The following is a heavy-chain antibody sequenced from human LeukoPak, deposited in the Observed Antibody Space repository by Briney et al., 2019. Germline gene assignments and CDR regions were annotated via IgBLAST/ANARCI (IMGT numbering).Heavy chain of an antibody. V-gene: IGHV3-23*01. D-gene: IGHD3-10*01. CDR3: AKDYYGSGNGGYFDY. J-gene: IGHJ4*02. CDR1: GFTFSSYA. CDR2: ISGSGGST. Sequence: GGSLRLSCAASGFTFSSYAMSWVRQAPGKGLEWVSAISGSGGSTYYADSVKGRFTISRDNSKNTLYLQMNSLRAEDTAVYYCAKDYYGSGNGGYFDYWGQGTLVTVSS.